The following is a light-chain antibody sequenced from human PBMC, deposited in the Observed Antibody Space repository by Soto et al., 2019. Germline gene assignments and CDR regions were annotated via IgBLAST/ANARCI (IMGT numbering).Light chain of an antibody. CDR2: DVS. CDR3: QQYFSYPLT. J-gene: IGKJ4*01. V-gene: IGKV1-5*01. CDR1: QSSSSSW. Sequence: QMTQSPSTLSASVGDRVTITCRASQSSSSSWLAWYQQKPGKVPNLLIYDVSTLGSGVPSRFSGSGSATESTLTISSLQPDDFATYYCQQYFSYPLTFGGGTKV.